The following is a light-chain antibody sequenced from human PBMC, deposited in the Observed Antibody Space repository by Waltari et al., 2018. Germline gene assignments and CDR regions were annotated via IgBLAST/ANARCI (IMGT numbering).Light chain of an antibody. Sequence: AIQMTQSPSSLSASVGGRVTITCRASQGIRSDLDWYQQKPGKAPKLLIYDASSLQSGVPSRFSGSGSGTDFTLTISSLQPEDFATYYCLQDYTYPYTFGQGTKLEIK. V-gene: IGKV1-6*01. J-gene: IGKJ2*01. CDR2: DAS. CDR3: LQDYTYPYT. CDR1: QGIRSD.